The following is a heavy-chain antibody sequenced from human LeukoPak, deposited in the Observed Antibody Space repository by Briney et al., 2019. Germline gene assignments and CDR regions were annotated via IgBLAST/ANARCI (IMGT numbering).Heavy chain of an antibody. CDR1: GGSISSYY. V-gene: IGHV4-4*07. CDR2: IYASGNT. Sequence: PSETLSLTCTVSGGSISSYYWSWVRQPAGKGLEWTGRIYASGNTNYNPSLKGRVTMTVDTSKNQFSLNLSSVTAADTAVYYCARGRGSSWYYFDSWGQGTLDTVSS. CDR3: ARGRGSSWYYFDS. J-gene: IGHJ4*02. D-gene: IGHD6-13*01.